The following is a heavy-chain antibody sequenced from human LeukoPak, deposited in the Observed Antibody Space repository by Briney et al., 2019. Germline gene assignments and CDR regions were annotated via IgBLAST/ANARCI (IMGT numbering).Heavy chain of an antibody. CDR3: VRGSSGWKGVDY. Sequence: QPGGSLRLSCAASGFTFNNYWMHWVRRAPGKGLVWVSVINTDGSDTNNADSVNGRFTISRDNAKNTLYLQMNSLRAEDTAVYYCVRGSSGWKGVDYRGQGTLVNVSS. CDR2: INTDGSDT. V-gene: IGHV3-74*01. D-gene: IGHD6-25*01. J-gene: IGHJ4*02. CDR1: GFTFNNYW.